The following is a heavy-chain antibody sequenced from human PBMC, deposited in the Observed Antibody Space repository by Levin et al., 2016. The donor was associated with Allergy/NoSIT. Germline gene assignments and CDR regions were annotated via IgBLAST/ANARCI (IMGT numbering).Heavy chain of an antibody. CDR2: IYYSGST. V-gene: IGHV4-59*01. Sequence: SETLSLTCTVSGGSISSYYWSWIRQPPGKGLEWIGYIYYSGSTNYNPSLKSRVTISVDTSKNQFSLKLSSVTAADTAVYYCARVHLSSGWYNYHFDYWGQGTLVTVSS. CDR3: ARVHLSSGWYNYHFDY. J-gene: IGHJ4*02. D-gene: IGHD6-19*01. CDR1: GGSISSYY.